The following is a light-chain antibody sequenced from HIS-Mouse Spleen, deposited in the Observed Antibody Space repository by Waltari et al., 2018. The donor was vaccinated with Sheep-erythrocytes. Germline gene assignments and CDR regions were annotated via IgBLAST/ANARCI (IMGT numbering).Light chain of an antibody. V-gene: IGLV2-8*01. CDR2: EVS. CDR3: SSYAGSNNWV. CDR1: SRDVGGYNY. Sequence: QSALTQPPSASGSPGPSVTTSCTGSSRDVGGYNYLSWYQQHPGKAPKLMIYEVSKRPSGVPDRFSGSKSGNTASLTVSGLQAEDEADYYCSSYAGSNNWVFGGGTKLTVL. J-gene: IGLJ3*02.